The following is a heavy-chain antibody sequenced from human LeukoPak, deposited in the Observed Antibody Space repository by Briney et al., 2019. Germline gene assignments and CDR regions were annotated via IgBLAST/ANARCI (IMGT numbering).Heavy chain of an antibody. CDR3: ARDRKGIYGYSYGPDAFDI. V-gene: IGHV3-7*01. CDR2: IKQDGSEK. Sequence: PGGSLRLSCAASGFTFSSYWMSWVRQAPGKGLEWVANIKQDGSEKYYVDSVKGRFTISRDNAKNSLYLQMNSLRAEDTAVYYCARDRKGIYGYSYGPDAFDIWGQGTMVTVSS. CDR1: GFTFSSYW. J-gene: IGHJ3*02. D-gene: IGHD5-18*01.